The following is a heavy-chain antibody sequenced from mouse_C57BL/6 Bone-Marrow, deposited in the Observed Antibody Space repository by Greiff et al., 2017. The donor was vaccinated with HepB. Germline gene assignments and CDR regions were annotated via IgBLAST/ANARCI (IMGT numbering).Heavy chain of an antibody. Sequence: VKLVESGPGLVQPSQSLSITCTVSGFSLPSYGVHWVRQSPGKGLEWLGVIWRGGSTDYNAAFMSRLSITKDNSKSQVFFKMNSLQADDTAIYYCAKNGYRTLYFDYWGQGTTLTVSS. CDR3: AKNGYRTLYFDY. V-gene: IGHV2-5*01. D-gene: IGHD1-2*01. CDR1: GFSLPSYG. CDR2: IWRGGST. J-gene: IGHJ2*01.